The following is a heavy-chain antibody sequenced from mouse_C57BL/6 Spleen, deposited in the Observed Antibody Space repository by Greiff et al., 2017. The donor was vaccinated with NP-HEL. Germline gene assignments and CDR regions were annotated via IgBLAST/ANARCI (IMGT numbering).Heavy chain of an antibody. Sequence: EVQLQQSGPELVKPGASVKIPCKASGYTFTDYNMDWVKQSHGKSLEWIGDINPNNGGTIYNQKFKGKATLTVDKSSSTAYMELRTLTSEDTAVYYWSSRGHDYDHYAMDYWGQGTSVTVSS. CDR2: INPNNGGT. V-gene: IGHV1-18*01. CDR1: GYTFTDYN. D-gene: IGHD2-4*01. J-gene: IGHJ4*01. CDR3: SSRGHDYDHYAMDY.